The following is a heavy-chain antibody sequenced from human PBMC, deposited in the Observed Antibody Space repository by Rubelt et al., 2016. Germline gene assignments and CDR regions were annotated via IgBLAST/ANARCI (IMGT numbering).Heavy chain of an antibody. J-gene: IGHJ4*02. D-gene: IGHD6-19*01. V-gene: IGHV4-39*01. CDR1: GGSISGSSYY. Sequence: QQQLQESGPGLVKPSETLSLTCIVSGGSISGSSYYWGWIRQPPGKGLEWIASIFSSGSTYYNPSLKSLVTISLDTSKNQFSRKLSSVTAADTAVYYCARLSSGWYYFDYWGQGTLVTVSS. CDR3: ARLSSGWYYFDY. CDR2: IFSSGST.